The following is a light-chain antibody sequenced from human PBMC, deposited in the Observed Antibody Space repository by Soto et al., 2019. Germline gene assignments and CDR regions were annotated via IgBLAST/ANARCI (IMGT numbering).Light chain of an antibody. V-gene: IGKV1-5*03. J-gene: IGKJ1*01. CDR3: QQYNNYSWT. CDR2: KTS. Sequence: DIQMTQSPSTLSASLGDRVTITCRASKSISNWLAWYQQKPGKAPKVLIYKTSILESGVPPRFSGSGSGTEFTLTISSLQPDDFATYYCQQYNNYSWTFGQGTKVEIK. CDR1: KSISNW.